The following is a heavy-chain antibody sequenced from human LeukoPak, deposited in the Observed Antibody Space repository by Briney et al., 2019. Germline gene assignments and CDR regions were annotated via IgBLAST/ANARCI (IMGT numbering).Heavy chain of an antibody. CDR3: AFEYSSSINWFDP. Sequence: ASVKVSCKTSGYTFTGYYMHWVRQAPGQGLEWMGWINPNSGGTNYAQKFQGRVTMTRDTSISTAYMELSRLRSDDTAVYYCAFEYSSSINWFDPWGQGTLVTVSS. CDR2: INPNSGGT. V-gene: IGHV1-2*02. J-gene: IGHJ5*02. CDR1: GYTFTGYY. D-gene: IGHD6-6*01.